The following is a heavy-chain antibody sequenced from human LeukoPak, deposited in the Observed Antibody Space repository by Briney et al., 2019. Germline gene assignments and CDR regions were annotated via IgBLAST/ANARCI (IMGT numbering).Heavy chain of an antibody. V-gene: IGHV3-7*03. CDR2: IKQDGSAK. D-gene: IGHD2-15*01. CDR1: GFTFSTFW. CDR3: AATGGSWADAFDI. J-gene: IGHJ3*02. Sequence: GGSLRLSCAASGFTFSTFWMNWVRQAPGKGLEWVANIKQDGSAKYYVDSVKGRFTISRDNAKNSLYLQMNSLRAEDTAVYYCAATGGSWADAFDIWGQGTMVTVSS.